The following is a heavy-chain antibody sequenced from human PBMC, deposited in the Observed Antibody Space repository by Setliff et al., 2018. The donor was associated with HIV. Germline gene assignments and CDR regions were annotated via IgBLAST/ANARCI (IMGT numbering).Heavy chain of an antibody. D-gene: IGHD3-9*01. J-gene: IGHJ4*02. CDR3: ARLGGILTGTPVIDY. CDR2: IFYSAT. V-gene: IGHV4-59*11. CDR1: GGSMSSQY. Sequence: ETLSLTCTVSGGSMSSQYWSWVRQSPGKGLEWIGYIFYSATDYNPSLKSRVTMSIDTSKNQFSLNLRSVTAADTAVYYCARLGGILTGTPVIDYWGQGTLVTVSS.